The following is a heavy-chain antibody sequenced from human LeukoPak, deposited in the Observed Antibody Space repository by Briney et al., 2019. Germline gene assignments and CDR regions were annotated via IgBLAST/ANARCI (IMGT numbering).Heavy chain of an antibody. J-gene: IGHJ4*02. CDR2: ISAYNGNT. CDR1: GYTFTSYG. V-gene: IGHV1-18*01. CDR3: YITIFGVVTVDY. D-gene: IGHD3-3*01. Sequence: GASVKVSCKASGYTFTSYGISWVRQAPGQGLEWMRWISAYNGNTNYAQKLQGRVTMTTDTSTSTAYMELRSLRSDDTAVYYCYITIFGVVTVDYWGQGTLVTVSS.